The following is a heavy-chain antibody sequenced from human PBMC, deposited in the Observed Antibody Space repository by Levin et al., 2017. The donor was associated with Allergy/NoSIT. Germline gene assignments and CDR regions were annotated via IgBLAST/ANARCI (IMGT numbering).Heavy chain of an antibody. Sequence: GGSLRLSCAASGFTFSDHYMDWVRQAPGKGLEWVARIRSRAYGYTTEYAASVKGRFTVSRDDSSNSVYLQLNSLETEDTAVYYCVKIVQYTTGIDHWGQGTLVTVSS. CDR3: VKIVQYTTGIDH. CDR2: IRSRAYGYTT. V-gene: IGHV3-72*01. J-gene: IGHJ4*02. D-gene: IGHD4-11*01. CDR1: GFTFSDHY.